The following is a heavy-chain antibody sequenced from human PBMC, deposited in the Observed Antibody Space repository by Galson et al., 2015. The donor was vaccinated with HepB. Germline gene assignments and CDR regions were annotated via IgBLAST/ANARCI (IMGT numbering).Heavy chain of an antibody. D-gene: IGHD3-10*01. J-gene: IGHJ4*02. Sequence: SVKVSCKASGYTFTSYDINWVRQATGQGLEWMGWMNPNSGNTGYAQKFQGRVTMTRNTSISTAYMELSSLRSEDTAVYYCARGTPREGFGDSWSQGTLVTVSS. V-gene: IGHV1-8*01. CDR3: ARGTPREGFGDS. CDR1: GYTFTSYD. CDR2: MNPNSGNT.